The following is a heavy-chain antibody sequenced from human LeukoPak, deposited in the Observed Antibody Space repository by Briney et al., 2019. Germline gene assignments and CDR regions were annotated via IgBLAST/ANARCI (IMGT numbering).Heavy chain of an antibody. CDR2: IIPIFGTA. D-gene: IGHD5-18*01. Sequence: SVKVSCKASGGTFSSYAISWVRQAPGQGLEWMGGIIPIFGTANYAQKFQGRVTITADESTSTAYMELSSLRSEDTAVYYCAREAIQLWDQGPHPYFDYWGQGTLVTVSS. CDR3: AREAIQLWDQGPHPYFDY. J-gene: IGHJ4*02. V-gene: IGHV1-69*13. CDR1: GGTFSSYA.